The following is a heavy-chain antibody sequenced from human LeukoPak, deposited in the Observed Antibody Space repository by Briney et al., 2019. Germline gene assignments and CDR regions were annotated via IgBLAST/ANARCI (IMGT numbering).Heavy chain of an antibody. CDR2: ISSSSSYI. D-gene: IGHD4-23*01. V-gene: IGHV3-21*01. CDR1: GFTVSSNY. CDR3: ARDTVGGYFDY. J-gene: IGHJ4*02. Sequence: GGSLRLSCAASGFTVSSNYMSWVRQAPGKGLEWVSSISSSSSYIYYADSVKGRFTISRDNAKNSLYLQMNSLRAEDTAVYYCARDTVGGYFDYWGQGTLVTVSS.